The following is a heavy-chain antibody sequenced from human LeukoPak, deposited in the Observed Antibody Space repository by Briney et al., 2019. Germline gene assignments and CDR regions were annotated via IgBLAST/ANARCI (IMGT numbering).Heavy chain of an antibody. Sequence: PGGSLRLSCAASGFTFSNYGMHWVRQAPGKGLEWVAFIRYDGSNKYYADSVKGRFTISRDNSKNTLYLQMNSLKTEDTAVYYCASGPTIYWGFDYWGQGPLVTVSS. CDR2: IRYDGSNK. J-gene: IGHJ4*02. V-gene: IGHV3-30*02. D-gene: IGHD7-27*01. CDR1: GFTFSNYG. CDR3: ASGPTIYWGFDY.